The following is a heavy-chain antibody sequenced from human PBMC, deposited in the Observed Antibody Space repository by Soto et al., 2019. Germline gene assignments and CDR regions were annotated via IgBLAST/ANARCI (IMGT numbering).Heavy chain of an antibody. J-gene: IGHJ5*02. V-gene: IGHV6-1*01. CDR3: ARGPAILNP. CDR2: TYYRSKWYS. Sequence: SQTLSLTCAISGDSVSSNNAAWNWIRLSPSRGLEWLGRTYYRSKWYSVSAVSVKSRATIKPDTSKNQFSLQLNSVTPEDSGAYYCARGPAILNPWGQGIQVTVSS. CDR1: GDSVSSNNAA.